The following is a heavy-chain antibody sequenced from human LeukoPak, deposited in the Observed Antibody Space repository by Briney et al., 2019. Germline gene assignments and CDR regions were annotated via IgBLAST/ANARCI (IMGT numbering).Heavy chain of an antibody. D-gene: IGHD3-16*01. Sequence: GGSLRLSCTASGFTFGDYAMSWVRQAPGKGLEWVGFTRSKAYGGTTEYAASVKGRFTISRDDSKSIAYLQMNSLKTEDTAVYYCTRVALWDYYYYYMDVWGKGTTVTVSS. CDR1: GFTFGDYA. J-gene: IGHJ6*03. CDR2: TRSKAYGGTT. V-gene: IGHV3-49*04. CDR3: TRVALWDYYYYYMDV.